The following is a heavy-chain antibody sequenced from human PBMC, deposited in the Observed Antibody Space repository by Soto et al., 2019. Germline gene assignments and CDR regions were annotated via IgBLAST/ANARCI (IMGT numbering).Heavy chain of an antibody. V-gene: IGHV4-31*03. CDR3: ARKATVTTCFDY. D-gene: IGHD4-17*01. CDR2: IYYSGST. CDR1: GGSISSGGYY. J-gene: IGHJ4*02. Sequence: QVQLQESGPGLVKPSQTLSLTCTVSGGSISSGGYYWSWIRQHPGKGLEWIGYIYYSGSTYYNPSLQSRVTISVDTSQNQFSLKLSSVTAADTAVYYCARKATVTTCFDYWGQGTLVTVSS.